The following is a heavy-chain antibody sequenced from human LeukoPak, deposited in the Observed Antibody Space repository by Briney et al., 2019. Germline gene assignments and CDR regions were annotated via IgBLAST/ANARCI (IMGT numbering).Heavy chain of an antibody. CDR1: GGSISSYY. CDR2: IYYSGST. V-gene: IGHV4-59*12. J-gene: IGHJ4*02. Sequence: SETLSLTCTVSGGSISSYYWSWIRQPPGKGLEWIGYIYYSGSTNYNPSLKSRVTISVDTSKNQFSLKLSSVTAADTAVYYCVRGFDYAFYDWGQGTLVTVSS. CDR3: VRGFDYAFYD. D-gene: IGHD4-17*01.